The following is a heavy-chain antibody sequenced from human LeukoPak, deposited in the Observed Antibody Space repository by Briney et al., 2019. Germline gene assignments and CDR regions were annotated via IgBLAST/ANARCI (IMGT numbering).Heavy chain of an antibody. CDR2: INHSGST. J-gene: IGHJ1*01. D-gene: IGHD6-19*01. V-gene: IGHV4-34*01. CDR1: GGSFSGYY. Sequence: SETLSLTCAVYGGSFSGYYWSWIRQPPGKGLEWIGEINHSGSTNYNPSLKSRVTISVDTSKNQFSLKLSSVTAADTAVYYCARQGSGWYVGYFQHWGQGTLVTVSS. CDR3: ARQGSGWYVGYFQH.